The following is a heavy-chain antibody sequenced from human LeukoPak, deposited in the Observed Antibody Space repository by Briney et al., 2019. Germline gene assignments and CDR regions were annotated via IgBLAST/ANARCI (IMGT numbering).Heavy chain of an antibody. CDR3: ARARTMIVVVTRGIGWFDP. J-gene: IGHJ5*02. D-gene: IGHD3-22*01. Sequence: KPSETLSLTCAVYGGSFSGYYWSWIRQPPGKGREWIGEINHSGSTNYNPSLKSRVTISVDTSKNQFSLKLSSVTAADTAVYYCARARTMIVVVTRGIGWFDPWGQGTLVTVSS. CDR2: INHSGST. V-gene: IGHV4-34*01. CDR1: GGSFSGYY.